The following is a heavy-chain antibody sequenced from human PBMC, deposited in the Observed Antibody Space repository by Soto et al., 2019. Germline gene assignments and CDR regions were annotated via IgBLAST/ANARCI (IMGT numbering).Heavy chain of an antibody. J-gene: IGHJ6*02. Sequence: QVQLVQSGAEVREPGSSVKVSCEASGGTFRSYAINWVRQAPGQGLEWMGGIIPMFGKPNYAEKFLGRVTIRADESTRTAYMEVTRLKPEDTDLYYCARSMETNYFYCMDVWGLGTKVTVSS. CDR2: IIPMFGKP. D-gene: IGHD2-8*01. CDR3: ARSMETNYFYCMDV. CDR1: GGTFRSYA. V-gene: IGHV1-69*01.